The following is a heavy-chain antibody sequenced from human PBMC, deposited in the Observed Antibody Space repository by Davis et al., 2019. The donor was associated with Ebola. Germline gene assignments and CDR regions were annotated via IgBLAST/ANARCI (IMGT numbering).Heavy chain of an antibody. Sequence: GSLRLSCAASGFTFSGSAMHWVRQASGKGLEWVGRIRSKANSYATAYAASVKGRFTISRDDSKNTAYLQMNSLKTEDTAVYYCTAAAGIFDYWGQGTLVTVSS. D-gene: IGHD6-13*01. CDR1: GFTFSGSA. J-gene: IGHJ4*02. CDR3: TAAAGIFDY. V-gene: IGHV3-73*01. CDR2: IRSKANSYAT.